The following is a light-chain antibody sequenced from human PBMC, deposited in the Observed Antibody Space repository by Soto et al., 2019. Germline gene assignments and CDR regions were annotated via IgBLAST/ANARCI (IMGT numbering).Light chain of an antibody. CDR2: EGS. CDR3: CSYAGSSTPYV. Sequence: QSVLTQPASVSGSPGQSITISCTGTSSDVGSYYLVSWYQQHPGKAPKLMIYEGSERPSGVSNRFSGSKSGNTASLTISGLQAEDEADYYCCSYAGSSTPYVFGTGTKLTVL. V-gene: IGLV2-23*01. CDR1: SSDVGSYYL. J-gene: IGLJ1*01.